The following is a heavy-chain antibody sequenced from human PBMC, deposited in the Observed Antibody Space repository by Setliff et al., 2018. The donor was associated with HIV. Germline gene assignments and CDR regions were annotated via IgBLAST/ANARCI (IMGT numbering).Heavy chain of an antibody. V-gene: IGHV4-39*07. J-gene: IGHJ3*01. CDR1: GGSISSSNYY. D-gene: IGHD3-3*01. CDR2: FYYSGNT. CDR3: TRRINFGSGYYTDHAFDL. Sequence: SETLSLTCSVSGGSISSSNYYGGWIRKPPGKGLERIGSFYYSGNTYYSPSLKSRVIISIDTSKNQFSLKLSSVTAADTAVYFCTRRINFGSGYYTDHAFDLWGQGTLVTVSS.